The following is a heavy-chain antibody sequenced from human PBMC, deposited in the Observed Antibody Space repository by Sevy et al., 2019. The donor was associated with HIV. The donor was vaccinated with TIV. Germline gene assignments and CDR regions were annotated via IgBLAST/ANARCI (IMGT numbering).Heavy chain of an antibody. Sequence: SETLSLTCTVSGGSISSYYWSWIRQPPGKGLEWIGYIYYSGSTNYNPSLKSRVTISVDTSKNQFSLKLSSVTAADTAVYYCARTYPGYDYVWGSYRNYYHYMDVWGKGTTVTVSS. CDR3: ARTYPGYDYVWGSYRNYYHYMDV. J-gene: IGHJ6*03. D-gene: IGHD3-16*02. CDR1: GGSISSYY. CDR2: IYYSGST. V-gene: IGHV4-59*01.